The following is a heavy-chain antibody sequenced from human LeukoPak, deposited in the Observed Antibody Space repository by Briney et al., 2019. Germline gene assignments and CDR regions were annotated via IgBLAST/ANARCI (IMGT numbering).Heavy chain of an antibody. Sequence: GGSLRLSCAASGFTVSSNYMSWVRQAPGKGLEWVSVIYSGGSTYYADSVKGRFTISRDNSKNTLYLQMNSLRAEDTAVYYCASRPPFGEYLDYWGQGTLVIVSS. CDR1: GFTVSSNY. CDR2: IYSGGST. CDR3: ASRPPFGEYLDY. V-gene: IGHV3-66*01. J-gene: IGHJ4*02. D-gene: IGHD3-10*01.